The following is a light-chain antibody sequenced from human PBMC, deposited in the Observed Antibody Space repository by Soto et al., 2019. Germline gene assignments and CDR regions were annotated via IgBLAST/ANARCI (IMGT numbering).Light chain of an antibody. J-gene: IGLJ2*01. CDR2: STN. V-gene: IGLV8-61*01. CDR3: QSHDDSLSGSV. CDR1: SGSVSTSSY. Sequence: QTVVTQEPSFSVSPGGTITLTCGLTSGSVSTSSYPSWYQQTPSQAPRTLIYSTNTRSSGVPDRFSGSKSGTSASLAITGLQPEDEAAYYCQSHDDSLSGSVFGGGTKLTVL.